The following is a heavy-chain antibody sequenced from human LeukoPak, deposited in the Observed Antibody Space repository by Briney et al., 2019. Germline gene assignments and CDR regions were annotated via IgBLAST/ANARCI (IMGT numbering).Heavy chain of an antibody. J-gene: IGHJ4*02. CDR2: ISGSGGRT. V-gene: IGHV3-23*01. CDR3: AKKWGVGTTTLDYFDY. Sequence: GGSLRLSCAASGFTFSSYAMSWVRQAPGKGLEWVSGISGSGGRTDYADSVKGRFTISRDNSKNTLYLQMNSLTDEDTAVYYCAKKWGVGTTTLDYFDYWGQGTLVTVSS. CDR1: GFTFSSYA. D-gene: IGHD1-26*01.